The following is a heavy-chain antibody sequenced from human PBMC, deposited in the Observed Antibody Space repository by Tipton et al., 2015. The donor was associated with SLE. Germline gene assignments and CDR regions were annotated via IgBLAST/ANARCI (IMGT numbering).Heavy chain of an antibody. CDR1: GFTFDDYG. CDR2: INWNGGST. D-gene: IGHD6-13*01. CDR3: ARGGDRIAAAVPFDY. Sequence: SLRLSCAASGFTFDDYGMSWVRQAPGKGLEWVSGINWNGGSTGYADSVKGRFTISRDNAKNSLYLQMNSLRAEDTAVYYCARGGDRIAAAVPFDYWGQGTLVTVSS. V-gene: IGHV3-20*04. J-gene: IGHJ4*02.